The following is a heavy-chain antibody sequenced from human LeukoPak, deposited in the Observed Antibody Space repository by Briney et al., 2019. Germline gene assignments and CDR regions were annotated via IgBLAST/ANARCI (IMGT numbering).Heavy chain of an antibody. CDR1: GFTFSSYA. CDR3: ARGSPSSSGWLYYGMDV. V-gene: IGHV3-23*01. J-gene: IGHJ6*02. D-gene: IGHD6-19*01. Sequence: GGSLRLSCAASGFTFSSYAMSWVRQAPGKGLEWVSAISGSGSSTYYADTEKGRFTISRDNSKNTLYLQMTSLRAEDTAVDYCARGSPSSSGWLYYGMDVWGQGTTVTVSS. CDR2: ISGSGSST.